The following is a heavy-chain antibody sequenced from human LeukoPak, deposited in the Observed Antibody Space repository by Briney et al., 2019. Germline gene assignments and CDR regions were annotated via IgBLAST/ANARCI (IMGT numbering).Heavy chain of an antibody. CDR2: IFYSGTT. CDR1: GGSISSSSYY. Sequence: SETLSLTCTVSGGSISSSSYYWGWIRQPPGKGLEWIGSIFYSGTTYYNPSLESRVTISIDTSKNQFSLKLNAVTAADTAVYYCARVTGTKTYHFYYGMDDWGQGTTVTVSS. V-gene: IGHV4-39*01. J-gene: IGHJ6*02. D-gene: IGHD1-20*01. CDR3: ARVTGTKTYHFYYGMDD.